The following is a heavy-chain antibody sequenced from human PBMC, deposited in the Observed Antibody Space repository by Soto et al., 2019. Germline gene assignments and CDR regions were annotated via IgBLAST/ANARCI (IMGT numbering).Heavy chain of an antibody. CDR1: GFTFSSYA. D-gene: IGHD3-22*01. CDR2: ISGSGGST. V-gene: IGHV3-23*01. Sequence: GGSLRLSCAASGFTFSSYAMSWVRQAPGKGLEWVSAISGSGGSTYYADSVKGRFTISRDNSKNTLYLQMNSLRAEDTAVYYCAKENLLNYYDSSGPHDYWGQGTLVTVSS. J-gene: IGHJ4*02. CDR3: AKENLLNYYDSSGPHDY.